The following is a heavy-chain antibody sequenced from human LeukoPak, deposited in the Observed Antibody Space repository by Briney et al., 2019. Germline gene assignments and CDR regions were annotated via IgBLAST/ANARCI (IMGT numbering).Heavy chain of an antibody. CDR2: IWYDGTNK. D-gene: IGHD1-26*01. J-gene: IGHJ3*02. V-gene: IGHV3-33*06. Sequence: GGSLRLSCAASGFSFSSYGLHWVRQAPGKGLEWVAVIWYDGTNKYYADSVKGRFTISRDNSKNTLYLQMNSLRAEDTAVYYCAKVWGGGSYLDAFDIWGQGTMVTVSS. CDR1: GFSFSSYG. CDR3: AKVWGGGSYLDAFDI.